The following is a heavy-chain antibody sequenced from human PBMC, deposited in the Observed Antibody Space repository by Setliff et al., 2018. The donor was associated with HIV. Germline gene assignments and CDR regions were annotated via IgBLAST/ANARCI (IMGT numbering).Heavy chain of an antibody. V-gene: IGHV4-4*07. J-gene: IGHJ5*02. CDR2: IYTRGST. CDR3: AKDPYDSSGFNWFDP. CDR1: GGSIRSNY. Sequence: SETLSLTCTVSGGSIRSNYWSWIRQPAGKGLEWIGRIYTRGSTNYNPSLKSRVTMSIDTSKNQFSLKLSSVTAADTAVYYCAKDPYDSSGFNWFDPWGQGTLVTVSS. D-gene: IGHD3-22*01.